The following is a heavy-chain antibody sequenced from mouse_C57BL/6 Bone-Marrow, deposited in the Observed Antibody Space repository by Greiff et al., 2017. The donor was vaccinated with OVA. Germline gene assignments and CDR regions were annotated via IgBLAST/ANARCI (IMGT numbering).Heavy chain of an antibody. D-gene: IGHD2-5*01. J-gene: IGHJ1*03. CDR1: GFTFSDAW. Sequence: EVQVVESGGCLVQPGGSMKLSCAASGFTFSDAWMDWVRQSPEKGLEWVAEIRNKANNHATYYAESVKGRFTISRDDSKSSVYLQMNSLRAEDTGIDYWTRGYSNYGWWYIDVWGTGTTVTVSS. CDR2: IRNKANNHAT. CDR3: TRGYSNYGWWYIDV. V-gene: IGHV6-6*01.